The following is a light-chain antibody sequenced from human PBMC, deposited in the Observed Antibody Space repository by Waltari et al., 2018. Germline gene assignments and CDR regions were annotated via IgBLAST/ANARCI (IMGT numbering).Light chain of an antibody. Sequence: EIVMTQSPAILSVSPGERATLSCRASQSVSSNLAWYQQKPGQAPRLLIYGASTRATGIPARFSGSGSGTEFTLTISSMQSEDFAVYYCQQYNNWPRTFGQGTKVE. CDR2: GAS. V-gene: IGKV3-15*01. J-gene: IGKJ1*01. CDR1: QSVSSN. CDR3: QQYNNWPRT.